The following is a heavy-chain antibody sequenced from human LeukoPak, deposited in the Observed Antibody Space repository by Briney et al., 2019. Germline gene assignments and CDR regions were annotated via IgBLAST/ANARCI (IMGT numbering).Heavy chain of an antibody. J-gene: IGHJ4*02. V-gene: IGHV1-2*02. Sequence: ASVKVSCTASGYTFTGYYIHWVRQAPGQGLEWMGWINPNSGGTNYAQKFQGRVIMTRDTSISTAYMELSRLRSDDTAVYYCATLYGDYVRSDYWGQGTLVTVSS. CDR3: ATLYGDYVRSDY. CDR2: INPNSGGT. CDR1: GYTFTGYY. D-gene: IGHD4-17*01.